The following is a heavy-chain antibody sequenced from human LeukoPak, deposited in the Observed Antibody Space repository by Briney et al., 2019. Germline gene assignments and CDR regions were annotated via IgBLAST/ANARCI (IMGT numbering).Heavy chain of an antibody. Sequence: GGSLRLSCATSGFNFNNYGMHWVREPPGKGLEWVALIQPDGIDTYYADSVKGRFTVFRDNSKSTLYLQLNSLTPDDTAIYYCAKRDRTTEFDHWGQGTLVTVSS. CDR1: GFNFNNYG. D-gene: IGHD1-1*01. CDR2: IQPDGIDT. CDR3: AKRDRTTEFDH. V-gene: IGHV3-30*02. J-gene: IGHJ4*02.